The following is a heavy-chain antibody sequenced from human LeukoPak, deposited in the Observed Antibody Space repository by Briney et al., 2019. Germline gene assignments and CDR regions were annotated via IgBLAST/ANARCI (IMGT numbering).Heavy chain of an antibody. CDR3: ARVASSSTSCYAVDY. Sequence: GGSLRLSCAASGFTFSSYAMSWVRQAPGKGLEWVSAISGSGGSTYYADSVKGRFTISRDNSKNTLYLQMNSLRAEDTAVYYCARVASSSTSCYAVDYWGQGTLVTVSS. J-gene: IGHJ4*02. CDR1: GFTFSSYA. CDR2: ISGSGGST. V-gene: IGHV3-23*01. D-gene: IGHD2-2*01.